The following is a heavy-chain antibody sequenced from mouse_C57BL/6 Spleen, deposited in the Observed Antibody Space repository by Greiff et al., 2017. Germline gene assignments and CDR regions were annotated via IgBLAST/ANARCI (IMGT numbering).Heavy chain of an antibody. V-gene: IGHV1-18*01. CDR1: GYTFTDYN. Sequence: EVKLVESGPELVKPGASVKIPCKASGYTFTDYNMDWVKQSHGKSLEWIGDINPNNGGTIYNQKFKGKATLTVDKSSSTAYMELRSLTSEDTAVYYCARIYGKAYWYFDVWGTGTTVTVSS. CDR3: ARIYGKAYWYFDV. J-gene: IGHJ1*03. D-gene: IGHD2-1*01. CDR2: INPNNGGT.